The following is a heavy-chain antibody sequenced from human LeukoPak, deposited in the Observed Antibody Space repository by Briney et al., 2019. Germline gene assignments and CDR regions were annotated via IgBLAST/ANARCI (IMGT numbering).Heavy chain of an antibody. CDR3: ARSKDGSGFAAY. D-gene: IGHD3-22*01. CDR1: GGSFSGYY. J-gene: IGHJ4*02. Sequence: ASETLSLTCAVYGGSFSGYYWTWIRQPPGKGLEWIGEINHSGNTNYNPSLKIRVAISVDTSKNQFSLKLSSVIAADTAIYYCARSKDGSGFAAYWGQGTQVTVSS. V-gene: IGHV4-34*01. CDR2: INHSGNT.